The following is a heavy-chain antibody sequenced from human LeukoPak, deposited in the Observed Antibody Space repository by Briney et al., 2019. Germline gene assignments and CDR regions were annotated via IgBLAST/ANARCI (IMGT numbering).Heavy chain of an antibody. Sequence: ASVKVSCKASGHTFTSYYMHWVRQAPGQGLEWMGIINPSGGSTSYAQKFQGRVTMTRDTSTSTVYMELSSLRSEDTAVYYCAREGPRIAAAGPTMEFDYWGQGTLVTVSS. D-gene: IGHD6-13*01. V-gene: IGHV1-46*01. CDR1: GHTFTSYY. J-gene: IGHJ4*02. CDR3: AREGPRIAAAGPTMEFDY. CDR2: INPSGGST.